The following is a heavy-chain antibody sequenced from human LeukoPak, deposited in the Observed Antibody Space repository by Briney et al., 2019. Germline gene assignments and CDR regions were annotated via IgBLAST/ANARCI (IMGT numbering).Heavy chain of an antibody. V-gene: IGHV3-74*01. CDR1: GFTFSSYFW. CDR3: VRDLDLGGYSSFEY. Sequence: QPGGSLRLSCAASGFTFSSYFWMHWVRHAPGKGLVWVSRIKSDGSSSTYADSVKGRFTISRDNAKNSLYLQMNTLRAEDTAVYYCVRDLDLGGYSSFEYWGQGTLVTVSS. J-gene: IGHJ4*02. D-gene: IGHD4-23*01. CDR2: IKSDGSSS.